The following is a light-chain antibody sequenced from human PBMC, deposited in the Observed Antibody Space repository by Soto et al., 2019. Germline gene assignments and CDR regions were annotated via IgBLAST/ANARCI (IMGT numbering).Light chain of an antibody. CDR1: SSDIGGYNY. V-gene: IGLV2-11*01. CDR2: DVS. CDR3: CSYAATYTLV. J-gene: IGLJ2*01. Sequence: QSALTQPRSVSESPGQSVTISCTGTSSDIGGYNYVSWYQQHPGKAPKLMIYDVSKRPSGVPDRFSGSKSGNTASLTISGLQAEDEADYSCCSYAATYTLVFGGGTKLTVL.